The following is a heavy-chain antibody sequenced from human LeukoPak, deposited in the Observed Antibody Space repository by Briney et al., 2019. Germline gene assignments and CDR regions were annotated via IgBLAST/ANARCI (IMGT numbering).Heavy chain of an antibody. CDR1: GFTVCSNY. Sequence: GGSLRLSCAASGFTVCSNYMSWVRQAPGKGLEWVSVIYIGGSTYYADSVKGRFTISRDNSKNTLYLQMNSLRAEDTAVYYCARAMTTVTTGWFDPWGQGTLVTVSS. CDR3: ARAMTTVTTGWFDP. D-gene: IGHD4-17*01. J-gene: IGHJ5*02. V-gene: IGHV3-53*01. CDR2: IYIGGST.